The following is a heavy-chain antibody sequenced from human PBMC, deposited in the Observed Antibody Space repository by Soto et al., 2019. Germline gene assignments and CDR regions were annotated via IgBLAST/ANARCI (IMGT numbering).Heavy chain of an antibody. CDR1: GFTFSSYW. CDR3: VRGDCDFYDGNGYLGRY. CDR2: SKSDGSWA. Sequence: EVQLVESGGGLVQPGGSLRLSCTASGFTFSSYWMHWVRQAPGKGLEWVARSKSDGSWALYAGSMEGRLTISRDNAQNALDVQVNSLSAEETAVYYCVRGDCDFYDGNGYLGRYWGQGTLVTVSS. D-gene: IGHD2-21*01. V-gene: IGHV3-74*01. J-gene: IGHJ4*02.